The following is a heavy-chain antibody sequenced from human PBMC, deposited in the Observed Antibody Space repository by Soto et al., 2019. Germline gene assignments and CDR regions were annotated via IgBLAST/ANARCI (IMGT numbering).Heavy chain of an antibody. CDR3: TTDPGYCSGGSCYSIY. D-gene: IGHD2-15*01. CDR1: GFTFSNAW. Sequence: EVQLVESGGGLVKPGGSLRLSCAASGFTFSNAWMSWVRQAPGKGLEWVGRIKSKTDGGTTDYAAPVKGRFPISRDDSKNTLYLQMNSLTAADTAVYYCTTDPGYCSGGSCYSIYWGQGTLVTVSS. J-gene: IGHJ4*02. V-gene: IGHV3-15*01. CDR2: IKSKTDGGTT.